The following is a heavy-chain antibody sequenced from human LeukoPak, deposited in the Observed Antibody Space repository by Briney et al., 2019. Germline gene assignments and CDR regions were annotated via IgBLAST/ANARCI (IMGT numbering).Heavy chain of an antibody. CDR3: ARAAPYYYDSSGYYS. V-gene: IGHV3-66*01. J-gene: IGHJ4*02. Sequence: PGGSLRLSCAASGFTVSSNYMSWVRQAPGKGLEWVSVIYSGGSTYYADSVKGRFTISRDNSKNTLYLQMNSLRAEDTAVYYCARAAPYYYDSSGYYSWGQGTLVTVSS. CDR1: GFTVSSNY. D-gene: IGHD3-22*01. CDR2: IYSGGST.